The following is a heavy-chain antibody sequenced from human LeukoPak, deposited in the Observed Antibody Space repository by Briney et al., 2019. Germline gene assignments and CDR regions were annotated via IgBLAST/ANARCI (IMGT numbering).Heavy chain of an antibody. V-gene: IGHV4-34*01. CDR3: ARQGAAAGTPNFDY. J-gene: IGHJ4*02. CDR1: GGSFSGYY. CDR2: INHSGST. D-gene: IGHD6-13*01. Sequence: SETLSLTCAVYGGSFSGYYWSWIRQPPGKGLEWIGEINHSGSTNYNPSLKSRVTISVDTSKNQFSLKLSSVTAADTAVYYCARQGAAAGTPNFDYWGQGTLVTVSS.